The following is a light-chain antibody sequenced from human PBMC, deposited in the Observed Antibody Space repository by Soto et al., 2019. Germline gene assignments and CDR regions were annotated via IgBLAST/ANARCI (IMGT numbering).Light chain of an antibody. CDR3: QQYNSYPWT. CDR2: KAS. J-gene: IGKJ1*01. V-gene: IGKV1-5*03. CDR1: QSISSW. Sequence: DIHMTQSPSTLSAYVGNRVTITCRSRQSISSWLAWYQQKPGKAPKLLIYKASSLESGVPSRFSGSGSGTEFTLTISSLQPDDFATYYCQQYNSYPWTFGQGTKVDI.